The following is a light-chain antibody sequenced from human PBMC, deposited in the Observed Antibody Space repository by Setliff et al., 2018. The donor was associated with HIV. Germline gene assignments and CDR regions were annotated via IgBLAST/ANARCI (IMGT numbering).Light chain of an antibody. CDR1: SSDVGGYNY. V-gene: IGLV2-14*03. J-gene: IGLJ3*02. CDR3: SSYTASSTLV. CDR2: DVS. Sequence: QSALAQPASVSGSPGQSITISCTGSSSDVGGYNYVSWYQLHPGKAPKLMIYDVSQRPSGVSDRFSGSKSGITASLTISGLQPEDESDYYCSSYTASSTLVFGGGTKVTVL.